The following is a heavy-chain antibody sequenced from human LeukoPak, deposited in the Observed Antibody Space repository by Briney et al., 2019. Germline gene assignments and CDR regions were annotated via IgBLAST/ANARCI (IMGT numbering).Heavy chain of an antibody. J-gene: IGHJ4*02. CDR3: ARGRYLTTSGGAAAGFLDY. Sequence: SETLSLTCAVSGGSFSGYYWNWIRQSPGKGLEWIGEINHSGSTHYNPSLKSRVTISVDTSQKQFSLRLTSVTAADTAVYYCARGRYLTTSGGAAAGFLDYWGQGSLVTVSS. V-gene: IGHV4-34*01. CDR2: INHSGST. D-gene: IGHD6-13*01. CDR1: GGSFSGYY.